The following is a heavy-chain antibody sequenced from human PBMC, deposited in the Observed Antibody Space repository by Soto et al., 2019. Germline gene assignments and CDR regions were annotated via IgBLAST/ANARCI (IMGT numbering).Heavy chain of an antibody. Sequence: ASVKVSCKTSGYTFASYDMNWVRQAPGQGLEGVGWMNTNSDDTRSAQKFRGRLTLTRDKSMRAVYMKLSNLRPDDSAVYYCAREWSAAGHFYGMDVWGQGT. CDR1: GYTFASYD. V-gene: IGHV1-8*01. D-gene: IGHD6-13*01. CDR3: AREWSAAGHFYGMDV. J-gene: IGHJ6*02. CDR2: MNTNSDDT.